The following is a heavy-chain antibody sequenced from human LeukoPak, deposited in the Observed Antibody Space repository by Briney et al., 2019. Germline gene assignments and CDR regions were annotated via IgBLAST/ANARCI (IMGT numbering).Heavy chain of an antibody. Sequence: SVKVPRKASGGTFSSYAISWVRRAPGQGLEWMGRIIPILGIANYAQKFQGRVTITANKSTSTAYMELSSLRSEDTAVYYCARVPAASSSYYFDYWGQGTLVTVSS. V-gene: IGHV1-69*04. CDR1: GGTFSSYA. CDR2: IIPILGIA. CDR3: ARVPAASSSYYFDY. J-gene: IGHJ4*02. D-gene: IGHD6-6*01.